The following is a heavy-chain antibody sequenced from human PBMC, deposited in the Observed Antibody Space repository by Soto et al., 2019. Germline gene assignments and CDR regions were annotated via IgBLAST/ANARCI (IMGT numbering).Heavy chain of an antibody. J-gene: IGHJ4*02. CDR2: IGSDGNYI. CDR3: ARGYRQFDS. CDR1: GFTFFSYT. V-gene: IGHV3-21*01. D-gene: IGHD4-4*01. Sequence: PGGSLRLSCAASGFTFFSYTMNWVRQAPGKGLEWVATIGSDGNYIYYADSMKGRFTISRDNAKNLLFLEMNSVRGDDSARYYCARGYRQFDSWGQGILGTVSS.